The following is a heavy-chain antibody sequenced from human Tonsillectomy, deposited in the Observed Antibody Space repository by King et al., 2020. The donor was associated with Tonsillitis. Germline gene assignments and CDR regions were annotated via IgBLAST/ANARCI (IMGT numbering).Heavy chain of an antibody. Sequence: VQLVESGGGLVQPGGSLRLSCAASGFTFSSYEMNWVRQAPGKGLEWVSYISNTDSTIYYADFVKGRFTISRDNAKNSLYLQMNSLRADDTAVYYCARRTYYSYSSGPDDAFDIWGQGTMVTVSS. CDR2: ISNTDSTI. V-gene: IGHV3-48*03. D-gene: IGHD3-22*01. CDR1: GFTFSSYE. CDR3: ARRTYYSYSSGPDDAFDI. J-gene: IGHJ3*02.